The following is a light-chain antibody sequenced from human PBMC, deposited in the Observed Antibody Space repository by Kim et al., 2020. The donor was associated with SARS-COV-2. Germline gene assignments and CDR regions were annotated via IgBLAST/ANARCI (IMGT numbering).Light chain of an antibody. CDR2: WAS. V-gene: IGKV4-1*01. CDR1: QSVLYSSNNKNY. J-gene: IGKJ1*01. Sequence: ATINCKSSQSVLYSSNNKNYLAWYQQKPGQPPKLLMYWASFRESGVPDRFSGSGSGTDFTLTISSLQAEDVAVYYCQQYYSNLWTFGQGTKVDIK. CDR3: QQYYSNLWT.